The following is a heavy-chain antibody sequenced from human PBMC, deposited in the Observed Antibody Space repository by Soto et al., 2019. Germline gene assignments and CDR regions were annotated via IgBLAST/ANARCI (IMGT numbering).Heavy chain of an antibody. Sequence: PGGSLRLSCAASGFTFSDYYMSWIRQAPGKGLEWVSYISSSGSTIYYADSVKGRFTISRDNAKNSLYLQMNSLRAEDTAVYYCARAGCSGGSCYSVYYYYGMDVWGQGTTVTVSS. CDR3: ARAGCSGGSCYSVYYYYGMDV. D-gene: IGHD2-15*01. CDR2: ISSSGSTI. J-gene: IGHJ6*02. CDR1: GFTFSDYY. V-gene: IGHV3-11*01.